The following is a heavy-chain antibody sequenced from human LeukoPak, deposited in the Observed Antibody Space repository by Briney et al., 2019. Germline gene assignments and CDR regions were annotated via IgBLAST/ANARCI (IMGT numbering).Heavy chain of an antibody. CDR2: ISYDGSNQ. V-gene: IGHV3-30-3*01. CDR1: GFTLSSYA. CDR3: ARSRGATGFYWVDY. Sequence: GGSLRLSCAASGFTLSSYAMHWVRQAPGKGLEWVAVISYDGSNQYYADSVTGRFTISRDNSRSTLFLQMNSLRAEDTAVYYCARSRGATGFYWVDYWGQGTLVTVSS. J-gene: IGHJ4*02. D-gene: IGHD3-22*01.